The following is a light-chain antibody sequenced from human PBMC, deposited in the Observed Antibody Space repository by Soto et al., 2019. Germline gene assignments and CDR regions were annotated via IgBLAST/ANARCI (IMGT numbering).Light chain of an antibody. CDR1: SSNVGGYNY. CDR2: DVN. Sequence: QSALTQPRSVSGSPGQSVTISCTGTSSNVGGYNYVSWYQQQTGKAPKLMIYDVNKRPSGVPDRFSGSKSGNTASLTISGLQAEDEADYYCCSYTGSYTLGVFGGGTQLTVL. V-gene: IGLV2-11*01. J-gene: IGLJ2*01. CDR3: CSYTGSYTLGV.